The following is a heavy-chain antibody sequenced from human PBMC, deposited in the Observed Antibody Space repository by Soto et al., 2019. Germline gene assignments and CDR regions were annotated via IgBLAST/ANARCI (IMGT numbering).Heavy chain of an antibody. CDR3: ARYSGCYAVLD. V-gene: IGHV3-7*04. CDR1: GFRFSNYW. CDR2: IKEDGSEK. Sequence: EVQLVESGGGLVQPGGSLRLSCAASGFRFSNYWMSWVRQAPGKGLEWVANIKEDGSEKYYVDSVKGRSIISRDNAKNSVYLQVNSLRGEDTAVYYCARYSGCYAVLDWGQGTLVTVST. J-gene: IGHJ4*02. D-gene: IGHD1-26*01.